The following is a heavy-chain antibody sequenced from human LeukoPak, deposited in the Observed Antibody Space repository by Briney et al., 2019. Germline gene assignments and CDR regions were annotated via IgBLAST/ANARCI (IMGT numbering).Heavy chain of an antibody. V-gene: IGHV3-74*01. Sequence: PGGSLGLSCAASGFAFRNYWMHWVRQGPGKGLLWVSRINRDGRATSYADSVKGRFTISRDNAKNTLYLQMNSLRAEDTAVYYCARDPYDILTGPYFDYWGQGTLVTVSS. CDR3: ARDPYDILTGPYFDY. J-gene: IGHJ4*02. CDR2: INRDGRAT. CDR1: GFAFRNYW. D-gene: IGHD3-9*01.